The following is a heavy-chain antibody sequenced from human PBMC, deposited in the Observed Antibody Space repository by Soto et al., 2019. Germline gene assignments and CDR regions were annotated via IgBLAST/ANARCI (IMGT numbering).Heavy chain of an antibody. CDR1: GFTFSNAW. Sequence: GGSLRLSCAASGFTFSNAWMSWVRQAPGKGLEWVGRIKSKTDGGTTDYAAPVKGRFTISRDDPKNTLYLQMNSLKTEDTAVYYCTTDRVVVVVPAAIYYYYYGMDVWGQGTTVTVSS. J-gene: IGHJ6*02. CDR3: TTDRVVVVVPAAIYYYYYGMDV. V-gene: IGHV3-15*01. CDR2: IKSKTDGGTT. D-gene: IGHD2-2*01.